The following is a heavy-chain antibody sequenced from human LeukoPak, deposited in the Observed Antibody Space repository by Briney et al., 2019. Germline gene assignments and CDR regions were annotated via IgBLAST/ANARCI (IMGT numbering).Heavy chain of an antibody. Sequence: SGTLSLTCAVYGGSFSGYYWRWIRQPPGKGLEWIGEINHSGSTNYNPSLKSRVTISVDTSKNQFSLKLSSVTAADTAVYYCASNSVRYFDWLRAFDIWGQGTMVTVSS. V-gene: IGHV4-34*01. CDR3: ASNSVRYFDWLRAFDI. J-gene: IGHJ3*02. CDR1: GGSFSGYY. D-gene: IGHD3-9*01. CDR2: INHSGST.